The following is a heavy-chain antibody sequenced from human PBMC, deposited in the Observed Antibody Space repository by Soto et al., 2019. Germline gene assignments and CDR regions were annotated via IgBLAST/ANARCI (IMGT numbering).Heavy chain of an antibody. Sequence: ASVKVSCKASGYTFTSYYMHWVRQAPGQGLEWMGIINPSGGSTSYAQKFQGRVTMTRDTSTSTVYMELSSLRSEDTAVYYCARDLAYYYDSSGYLFYYYYGMDVWGQGTTVTVSS. J-gene: IGHJ6*02. CDR2: INPSGGST. CDR1: GYTFTSYY. D-gene: IGHD3-22*01. V-gene: IGHV1-46*01. CDR3: ARDLAYYYDSSGYLFYYYYGMDV.